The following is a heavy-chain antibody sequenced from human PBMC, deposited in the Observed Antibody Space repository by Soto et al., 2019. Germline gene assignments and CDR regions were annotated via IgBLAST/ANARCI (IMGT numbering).Heavy chain of an antibody. D-gene: IGHD6-25*01. Sequence: QVQLVQSGAEVKEPGASVKVSCKASGYTFTTYDISWVRQATGQGLEWMGWMNPYSGNTGYAQQFQGRVTVTRNTSISTVYMELSGLSPDDTAVYYCARRKERSGPHYFDYWGQGSQVTVSS. CDR3: ARRKERSGPHYFDY. V-gene: IGHV1-8*01. CDR1: GYTFTTYD. CDR2: MNPYSGNT. J-gene: IGHJ4*02.